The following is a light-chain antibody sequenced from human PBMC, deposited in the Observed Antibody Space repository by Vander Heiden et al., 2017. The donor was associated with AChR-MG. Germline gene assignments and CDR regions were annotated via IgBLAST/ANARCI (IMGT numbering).Light chain of an antibody. CDR3: QQAT. J-gene: IGKJ4*01. CDR2: KAS. CDR1: QSISNW. Sequence: DIQMTQSPSTLSASVGDRVTITCRASQSISNWLAWYQQKPGKAPKLLIYKASSLESGVPSRFSGSGSGTEFTLTISSLQPDDFATDDCQQATFGGGTKVEIK. V-gene: IGKV1-5*03.